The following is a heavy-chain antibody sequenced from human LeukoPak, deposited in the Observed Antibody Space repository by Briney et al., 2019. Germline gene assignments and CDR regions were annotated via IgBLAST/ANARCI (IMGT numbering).Heavy chain of an antibody. CDR2: ISSSSSYI. D-gene: IGHD3-22*01. V-gene: IGHV3-21*01. CDR1: GFTFSSYS. J-gene: IGHJ4*02. Sequence: SGGSLRLSCAASGFTFSSYSMNWVRQAPGKGLEWVSSISSSSSYIYYAVSLKGRFTISRDNAKNSLYLQMNSLRAEDTAVYYCARDSVYDSSGYYHLVEALFDYWGQGTLVTVSS. CDR3: ARDSVYDSSGYYHLVEALFDY.